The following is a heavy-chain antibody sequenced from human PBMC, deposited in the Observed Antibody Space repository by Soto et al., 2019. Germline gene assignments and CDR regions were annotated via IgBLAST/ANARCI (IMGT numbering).Heavy chain of an antibody. CDR1: GFTFSKYS. CDR2: ITSSSSTI. CDR3: ARDNGMAGSFDP. D-gene: IGHD2-8*01. V-gene: IGHV3-48*02. J-gene: IGHJ5*02. Sequence: EVQLVESGGGLVQPGGSLRLSCAASGFTFSKYSMNWVRQAPGKGLEWISYITSSSSTIYYAASVKGRFTISRDNAKNALYMQMNSLRDEDTAMYYCARDNGMAGSFDPWGQGTLVTVSS.